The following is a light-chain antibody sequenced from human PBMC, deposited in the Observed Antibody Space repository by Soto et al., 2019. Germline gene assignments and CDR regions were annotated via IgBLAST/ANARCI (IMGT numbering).Light chain of an antibody. Sequence: AIQMTQSPNSLSASVGDRVTISCRASQDIRNSLGWYQQKPGKAPELLIFATSKLKSGVPSRFSGRGSGTDFTLSISSLQPEDFASYFCLQDYRYPRTFGQGTKVDIK. CDR1: QDIRNS. J-gene: IGKJ1*01. V-gene: IGKV1-6*02. CDR3: LQDYRYPRT. CDR2: ATS.